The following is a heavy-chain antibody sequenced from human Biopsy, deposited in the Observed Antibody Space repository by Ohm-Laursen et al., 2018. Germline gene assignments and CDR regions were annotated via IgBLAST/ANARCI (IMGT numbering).Heavy chain of an antibody. CDR3: ARGRTGG. CDR2: ISSGSSPI. CDR1: GFTFSSYS. V-gene: IGHV3-48*01. D-gene: IGHD1/OR15-1a*01. Sequence: SLRISCAASGFTFSSYSMNWVRQAPGKGLEWVSFISSGSSPIYYADSVKGRFTISRDDAKNSLYLQMNSLRAEDTAVYYCARGRTGGWGQGTLVTVSS. J-gene: IGHJ4*02.